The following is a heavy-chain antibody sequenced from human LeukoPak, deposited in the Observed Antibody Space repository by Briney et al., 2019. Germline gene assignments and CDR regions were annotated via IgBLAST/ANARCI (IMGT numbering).Heavy chain of an antibody. CDR1: GGSISSSSYY. J-gene: IGHJ5*02. V-gene: IGHV4-39*01. CDR2: IYYSGST. D-gene: IGHD3-3*01. CDR3: ARGPRDFWSGYPLGFDP. Sequence: PSETLSLTCTVSGGSISSSSYYWGWIRQPPGKGLEWIGSIYYSGSTYYNPSLKSRVTISVDTSKNQFSLKLSSVTAADTAVYYCARGPRDFWSGYPLGFDPWGQGTLVIVSS.